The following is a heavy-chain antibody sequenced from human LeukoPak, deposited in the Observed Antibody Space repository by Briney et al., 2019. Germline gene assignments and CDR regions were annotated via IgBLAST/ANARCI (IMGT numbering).Heavy chain of an antibody. Sequence: GGSLRLSCAASGFSFNDYGINWVSRAPGKGLEWLSHTNSNGAVISYADSVKGRFTVSRDTAKSSLYLQMNGLRVEDTAIYFCARDPDGDYDFDYWGQGTLVTVSS. V-gene: IGHV3-48*01. CDR2: TNSNGAVI. CDR1: GFSFNDYG. D-gene: IGHD4-17*01. CDR3: ARDPDGDYDFDY. J-gene: IGHJ4*02.